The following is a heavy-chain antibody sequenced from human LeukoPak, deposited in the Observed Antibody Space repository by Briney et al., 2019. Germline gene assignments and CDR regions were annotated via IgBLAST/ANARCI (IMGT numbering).Heavy chain of an antibody. CDR2: ISYDGSNK. D-gene: IGHD1-26*01. Sequence: GGSLRLSCAASGFTFSSYGMHWVRQAPGKGLEWVAVISYDGSNKYYADSVKGRFTISRDNSKNTLYLQMNSLRAEDTAVYYCAKFPEGYSGSYFDYWGQGTLVTVSS. CDR1: GFTFSSYG. J-gene: IGHJ4*02. V-gene: IGHV3-30*18. CDR3: AKFPEGYSGSYFDY.